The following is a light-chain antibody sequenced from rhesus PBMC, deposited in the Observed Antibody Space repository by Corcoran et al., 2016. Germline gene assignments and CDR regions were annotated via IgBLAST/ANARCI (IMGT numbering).Light chain of an antibody. J-gene: IGKJ2*01. CDR3: QHGYGTPLYS. Sequence: DIQMTQSPSSLSASAGDRVTITCQASQDISNNLAWYQQKPGRVPKLLIYRASNLESGVPSRFGGSQSGTDFPLTISSLQPEDFATYYCQHGYGTPLYSFGQGTKVDIK. CDR2: RAS. CDR1: QDISNN. V-gene: IGKV1-25*01.